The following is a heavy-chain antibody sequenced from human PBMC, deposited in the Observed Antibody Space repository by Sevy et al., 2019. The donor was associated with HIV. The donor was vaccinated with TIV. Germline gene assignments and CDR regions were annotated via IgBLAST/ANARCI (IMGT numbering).Heavy chain of an antibody. CDR1: GFTVSSNY. D-gene: IGHD3-3*01. CDR3: ARGFWSGYYYSGSYGMDV. Sequence: GGSLRLSCAASGFTVSSNYMSWVRQAPGKGLQWVSVIYSGGTTYYADSVQGRFTISRDNSKNTQYLQMNSLRAEDTAVYYCARGFWSGYYYSGSYGMDVWGQGTTVTVSS. CDR2: IYSGGTT. V-gene: IGHV3-53*01. J-gene: IGHJ6*02.